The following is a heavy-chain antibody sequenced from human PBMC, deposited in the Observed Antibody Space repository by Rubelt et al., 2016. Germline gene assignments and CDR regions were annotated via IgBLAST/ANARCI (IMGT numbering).Heavy chain of an antibody. D-gene: IGHD3-3*01. Sequence: QVQLVQSGAEVKKPGASVKVSCTASGYTFTSYGISWVRQAPGQGLEWMGWINPNSGGTNYAQKFQGRVTVSSGSASAPTLFPLVSCEXSXXXXXSXXVXCLAXDF. CDR2: INPNSGGT. J-gene: IGHJ1*01. CDR1: GYTFTSYG. CDR3: XVXCLAXDF. V-gene: IGHV1-18*01.